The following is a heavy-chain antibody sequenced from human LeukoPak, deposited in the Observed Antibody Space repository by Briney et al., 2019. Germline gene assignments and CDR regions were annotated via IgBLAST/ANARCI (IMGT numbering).Heavy chain of an antibody. V-gene: IGHV3-20*01. CDR2: INWNGGST. Sequence: GGSLRLSCAVSGFTFDDYGMSWVRQAPGKGLEWVSGINWNGGSTGYAGSVKGRFTISRDNAKNSLYLQMNSLGAEDTAFYHCARDLIFELGGCGAFDIWGQGTMVTVSS. J-gene: IGHJ3*02. D-gene: IGHD3/OR15-3a*01. CDR3: ARDLIFELGGCGAFDI. CDR1: GFTFDDYG.